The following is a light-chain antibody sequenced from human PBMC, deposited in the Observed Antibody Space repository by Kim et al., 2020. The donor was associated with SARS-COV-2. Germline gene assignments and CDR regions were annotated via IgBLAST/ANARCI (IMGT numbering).Light chain of an antibody. Sequence: ASLGYRVTFTCRASQDIRNDVGWYQQKPEKAPKLLIHAASNLQSGVPSRFSGSGSGTDFTLTISSLQPEDFATYYCLQDYSYPITFGQGTRLEIK. J-gene: IGKJ5*01. CDR1: QDIRND. CDR3: LQDYSYPIT. CDR2: AAS. V-gene: IGKV1-6*01.